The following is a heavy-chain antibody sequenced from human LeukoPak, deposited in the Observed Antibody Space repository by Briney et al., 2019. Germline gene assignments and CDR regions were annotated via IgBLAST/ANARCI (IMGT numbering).Heavy chain of an antibody. CDR3: ATARIELRFYDY. D-gene: IGHD3-3*01. J-gene: IGHJ4*02. V-gene: IGHV1-24*01. Sequence: ASVKVSFKVSGYTLTELPMHWVRQAPGKGLEWMGGFDPEDGETIYAQKFQGRVTMTEDTSTDTAYMELSSLRSEDTAVYYCATARIELRFYDYWGQGTLVTVSS. CDR1: GYTLTELP. CDR2: FDPEDGET.